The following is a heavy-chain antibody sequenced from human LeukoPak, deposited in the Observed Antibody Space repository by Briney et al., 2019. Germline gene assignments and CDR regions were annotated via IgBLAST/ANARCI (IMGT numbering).Heavy chain of an antibody. CDR2: INPNSGGT. CDR3: AAYSGSYGGSFDY. J-gene: IGHJ4*02. D-gene: IGHD1-26*01. Sequence: ASVKVFCKASGYTCTDYYMNWVRQAPGQGLEGMPWINPNSGGTNSAQKFQGRVTMTRDTSISTAYMELNRLTSDDTAVYYCAAYSGSYGGSFDYWGQGTLVTVSS. V-gene: IGHV1-2*02. CDR1: GYTCTDYY.